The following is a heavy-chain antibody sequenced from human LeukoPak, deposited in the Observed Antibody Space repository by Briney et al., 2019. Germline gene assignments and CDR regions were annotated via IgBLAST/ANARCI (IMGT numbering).Heavy chain of an antibody. D-gene: IGHD2-2*01. CDR2: ISSSGSTI. Sequence: GGSLRLSCAASGFTFSSYSMNWVRQAPGRGLEWVSYISSSGSTIYYADSVKGRFTISRDNAKNSLYLQMNSLRAEDTAVYYCAREYRTAYFDYWGQGTLVTVSS. V-gene: IGHV3-48*01. CDR1: GFTFSSYS. J-gene: IGHJ4*02. CDR3: AREYRTAYFDY.